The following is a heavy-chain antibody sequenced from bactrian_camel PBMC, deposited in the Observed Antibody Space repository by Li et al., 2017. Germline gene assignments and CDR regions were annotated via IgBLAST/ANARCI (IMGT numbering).Heavy chain of an antibody. J-gene: IGHJ6*01. CDR1: GFNISGYG. CDR3: AADHRPWLCATLTPADFGY. CDR2: INSDNTP. V-gene: IGHV3S10*01. D-gene: IGHD4*01. Sequence: VQLVESLTLTCVASGFNISGYGITWERQAPGDQSRWVGTINSDNTPHYRDDSVKGRFNVSYESTVDKNGKNTMYLQMTSLKSEDTAMYICAADHRPWLCATLTPADFGYWGQGTQVTVS.